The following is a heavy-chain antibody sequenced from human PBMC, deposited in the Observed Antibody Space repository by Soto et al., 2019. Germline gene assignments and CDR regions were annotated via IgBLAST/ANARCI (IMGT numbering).Heavy chain of an antibody. Sequence: TISGHVCGYSFTSYCIVWVRQLPGKRLEWMGIIYPGDSDTRYSPSFQGQVTISADKSISTAYLQWSSLKASDTAMYYCASRTSYYDSTGYFCFDPWGQGTMVTVSS. J-gene: IGHJ5*02. D-gene: IGHD3-22*01. CDR3: ASRTSYYDSTGYFCFDP. CDR2: IYPGDSDT. CDR1: GYSFTSYC. V-gene: IGHV5-51*01.